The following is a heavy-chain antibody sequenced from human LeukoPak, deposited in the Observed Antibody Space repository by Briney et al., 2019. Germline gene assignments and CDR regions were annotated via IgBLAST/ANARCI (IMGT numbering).Heavy chain of an antibody. CDR1: GFTFSGSA. J-gene: IGHJ4*02. V-gene: IGHV3-73*01. CDR3: TSSVVTAIGFDY. CDR2: IRSKANSYAT. D-gene: IGHD2-21*02. Sequence: GGSLRLSCAASGFTFSGSAMHWVRQASGKGLEWVGRIRSKANSYATAYAASVKGRFTISRDDSKNTAYLQMNSLKTEDTAVYYCTSSVVTAIGFDYWGQGTLVTVSS.